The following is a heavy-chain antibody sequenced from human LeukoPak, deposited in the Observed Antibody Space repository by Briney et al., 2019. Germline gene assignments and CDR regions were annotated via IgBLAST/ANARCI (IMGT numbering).Heavy chain of an antibody. V-gene: IGHV4-39*07. J-gene: IGHJ3*02. CDR2: IYYSGST. Sequence: SETLSLTCTVSGGFISSNSYYWGWIRQPPGKGLEWIGSIYYSGSTYYNPSRKSRVTISVDTSKNHFSLTLSSVTAADTAVYYCARFGGPHAFDIWGQGTMVTVSS. CDR1: GGFISSNSYY. D-gene: IGHD3-3*01. CDR3: ARFGGPHAFDI.